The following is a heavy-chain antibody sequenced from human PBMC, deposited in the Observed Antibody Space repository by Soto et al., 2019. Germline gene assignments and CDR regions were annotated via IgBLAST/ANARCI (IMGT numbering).Heavy chain of an antibody. CDR3: ARGTSGSYYFYYYYMDV. CDR1: GYTFTSYD. D-gene: IGHD3-10*01. J-gene: IGHJ6*03. V-gene: IGHV1-8*01. CDR2: MNPNSGNT. Sequence: ASVKVSCKASGYTFTSYDINWVRQATGQGLEWMGWMNPNSGNTGYAQKFQGRVTMTRNTSISTAYMELSSLRSEDTAVYYCARGTSGSYYFYYYYMDVWGKGTTVTVSS.